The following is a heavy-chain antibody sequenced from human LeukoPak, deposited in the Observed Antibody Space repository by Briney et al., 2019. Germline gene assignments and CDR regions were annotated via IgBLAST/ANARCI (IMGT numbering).Heavy chain of an antibody. CDR1: GGSISPYY. D-gene: IGHD6-19*01. J-gene: IGHJ4*02. CDR2: IYKSGNT. V-gene: IGHV4-59*01. CDR3: ARVGSGSFDY. Sequence: SETLSLTCTVSGGSISPYYWSWIRQPPGKGLEWIGYIYKSGNTNCNPSLKSRVTISVDTSKNQFSLKLSSVTAADTAVYFCARVGSGSFDYWGQGTLVTVSS.